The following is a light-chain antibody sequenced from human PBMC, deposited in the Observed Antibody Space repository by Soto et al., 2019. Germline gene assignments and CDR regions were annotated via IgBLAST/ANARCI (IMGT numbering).Light chain of an antibody. J-gene: IGKJ4*01. CDR1: QSINIW. V-gene: IGKV1D-12*01. CDR2: TAS. CDR3: LQASRFPLT. Sequence: DIQMTQSPSSVSASVGDRVTISCRATQSINIWLAWYQQRPGKAPRLLIYTASRLQSGVPSRFSGSGSGTDFTLTISSLQPEDSATYYCLQASRFPLTFGGGTKVEI.